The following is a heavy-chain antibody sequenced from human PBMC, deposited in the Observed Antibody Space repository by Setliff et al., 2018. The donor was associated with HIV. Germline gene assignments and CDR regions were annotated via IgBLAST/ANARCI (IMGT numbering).Heavy chain of an antibody. J-gene: IGHJ4*02. V-gene: IGHV4-38-2*02. D-gene: IGHD3-10*01. Sequence: SETLSLTCTVSGYAISSGYYWGWIRQSPGKGLDWIGSIYHTGSTYYNPALKSRVTISVDTSKNQFSLTLTSVTATDTAVYYCARAGYYGSGSYYRLDDWGQGTLGTVS. CDR2: IYHTGST. CDR1: GYAISSGYY. CDR3: ARAGYYGSGSYYRLDD.